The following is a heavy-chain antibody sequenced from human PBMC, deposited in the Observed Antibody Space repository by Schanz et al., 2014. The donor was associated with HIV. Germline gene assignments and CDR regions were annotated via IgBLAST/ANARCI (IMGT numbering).Heavy chain of an antibody. D-gene: IGHD1-26*01. CDR3: AKDIGRDVGYGLDV. V-gene: IGHV3-9*01. CDR2: ISWNSGSI. CDR1: GFTFSSYA. Sequence: EVQLLESGGGLVQPGGSLRLSCAASGFTFSSYAMSWVRQAPGKGLEGVSGISWNSGSIGYADSVKGRFTISRDNAKNSLHLQMNSLRAEDTALYYCAKDIGRDVGYGLDVWGQGTTVTVSS. J-gene: IGHJ6*02.